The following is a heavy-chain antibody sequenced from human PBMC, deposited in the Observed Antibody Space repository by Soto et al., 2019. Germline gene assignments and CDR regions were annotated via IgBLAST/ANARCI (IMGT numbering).Heavy chain of an antibody. J-gene: IGHJ4*02. D-gene: IGHD3-22*01. CDR1: GSTFSNFA. CDR3: VRGPDYEGYFDY. V-gene: IGHV1-69*12. Sequence: QVRLVQSGAEVKKTGSSVKVSCEASGSTFSNFAIGWVRQAPGQGLEWLGGIILPFGTPNYAQKFQGRVTISADESVTTAYMGLRGVRSEDTAVYYCVRGPDYEGYFDYWGQGTLVTVSS. CDR2: IILPFGTP.